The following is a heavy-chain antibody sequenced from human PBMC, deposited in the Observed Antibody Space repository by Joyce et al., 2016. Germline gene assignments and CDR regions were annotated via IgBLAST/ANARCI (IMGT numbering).Heavy chain of an antibody. V-gene: IGHV1-18*01. Sequence: QVQLEQSGAEVKKPGASVRVSCRSSGYTFNTFGITWVRQAPGQGLEWIGWSSPYNGQTKYSHKFQDRVTMTTETSRSAAYLELRSLRSGDTAVYYCARDGYRYSGAYYSDYWGQGTLVTVSS. CDR2: SSPYNGQT. D-gene: IGHD5-12*01. J-gene: IGHJ4*02. CDR1: GYTFNTFG. CDR3: ARDGYRYSGAYYSDY.